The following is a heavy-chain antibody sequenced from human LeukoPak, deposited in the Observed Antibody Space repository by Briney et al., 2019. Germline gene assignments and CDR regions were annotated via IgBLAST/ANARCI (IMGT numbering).Heavy chain of an antibody. CDR1: GYTFTSYG. J-gene: IGHJ5*02. CDR3: ARGPYDYVWGSLGRRRRNWFDP. CDR2: ISAYNGNT. Sequence: ASVKVSCKASGYTFTSYGISWVRQAPGQGLEWMGWISAYNGNTNYAQKLQGRVTMTTDTSTSTAYMELSSLRSEDTAVYYCARGPYDYVWGSLGRRRRNWFDPWGQGTLVTVSS. D-gene: IGHD3-16*01. V-gene: IGHV1-18*01.